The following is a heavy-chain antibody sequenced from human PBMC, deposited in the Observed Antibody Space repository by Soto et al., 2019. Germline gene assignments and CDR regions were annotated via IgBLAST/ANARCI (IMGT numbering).Heavy chain of an antibody. CDR1: GGSINNYY. D-gene: IGHD3-3*01. V-gene: IGHV4-59*01. CDR2: IYYSGST. Sequence: LSLTCTVSGGSINNYYWSWFRQPPGKGLEWIGYIYYSGSTSYNPSLKSRVTISVDTSMNQFSLKLSSVTAADTAVYYCARVGSGYYTYFDYWGQGTLVTVSS. J-gene: IGHJ4*02. CDR3: ARVGSGYYTYFDY.